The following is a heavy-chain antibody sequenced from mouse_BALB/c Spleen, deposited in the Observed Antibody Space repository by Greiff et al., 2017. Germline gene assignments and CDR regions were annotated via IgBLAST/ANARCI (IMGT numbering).Heavy chain of an antibody. CDR2: IRNKANGYTT. D-gene: IGHD2-1*01. CDR1: GFTFTDYY. Sequence: EVKVVESGGGLVQPGGSLRLSCATSGFTFTDYYMSWVRQPPGKALEWLGFIRNKANGYTTEYSASVKGRFTISRDNSQSILYLQMNTLRAEDSATYDCARDGGNLYAMDYWGQGTSVTVSS. V-gene: IGHV7-3*02. J-gene: IGHJ4*01. CDR3: ARDGGNLYAMDY.